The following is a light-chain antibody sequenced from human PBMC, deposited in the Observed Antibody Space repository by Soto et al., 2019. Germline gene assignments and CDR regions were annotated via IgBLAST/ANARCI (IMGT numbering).Light chain of an antibody. CDR1: SSDVGYYDY. CDR3: ISYTSSSTYV. J-gene: IGLJ1*01. CDR2: EVT. Sequence: QSVLTLPASVTGSLGQSITISCTGTSSDVGYYDYVSWYQQHPGKAPKLMIYEVTNRPSGISNRFSGSKSGNTASLTISGIQAEYAAHYYFISYTSSSTYVFGTGTKLTVL. V-gene: IGLV2-14*01.